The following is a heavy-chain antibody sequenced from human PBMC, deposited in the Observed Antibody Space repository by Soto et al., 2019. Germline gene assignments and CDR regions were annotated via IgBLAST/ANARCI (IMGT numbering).Heavy chain of an antibody. Sequence: PGGSLRLSSAASGFPFSSYAMSWVRQAPGKGLEWVSAISGSGGSTYYADSVKGRFTISRDNSKNTLYLQMNSLRAEDTAVYYCAKDLGIAVAGTDYYYGMDVWGQGTTVTVSS. D-gene: IGHD6-19*01. CDR2: ISGSGGST. V-gene: IGHV3-23*01. CDR1: GFPFSSYA. J-gene: IGHJ6*02. CDR3: AKDLGIAVAGTDYYYGMDV.